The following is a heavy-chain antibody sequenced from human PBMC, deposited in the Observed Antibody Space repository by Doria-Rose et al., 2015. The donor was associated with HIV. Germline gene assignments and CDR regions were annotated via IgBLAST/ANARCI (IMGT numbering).Heavy chain of an antibody. CDR3: AKAPIIGPKYYFYMDV. J-gene: IGHJ6*03. CDR1: GFSFESYA. CDR2: ISWDSGAI. Sequence: VQLVETGGGLVQPGRSLRLSCVGSGFSFESYAMHWVRLAPGKGLEWVAGISWDSGAIGNADSVEGRFTISRDNAKKLVYLEMRSLRPEDTAFYYCAKAPIIGPKYYFYMDVWGKGTSVTVSS. V-gene: IGHV3-9*01. D-gene: IGHD3-3*01.